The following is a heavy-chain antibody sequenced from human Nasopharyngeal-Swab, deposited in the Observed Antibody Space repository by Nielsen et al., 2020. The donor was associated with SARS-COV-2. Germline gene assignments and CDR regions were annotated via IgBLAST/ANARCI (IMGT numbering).Heavy chain of an antibody. CDR1: GGSIISYY. Sequence: SETLSLPCTISGGSIISYYWSWIRQPPGKGLEWIGYVYYSGSPIYNPSLKSRVTISVDTSKNQFSLKLTSVTAADTAVYYCARGLAAAWYGIYYFDYWGQGTLVTVSS. CDR3: ARGLAAAWYGIYYFDY. V-gene: IGHV4-59*13. D-gene: IGHD6-13*01. CDR2: VYYSGSP. J-gene: IGHJ4*02.